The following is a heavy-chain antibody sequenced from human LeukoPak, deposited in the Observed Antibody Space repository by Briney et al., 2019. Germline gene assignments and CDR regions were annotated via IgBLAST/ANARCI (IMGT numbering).Heavy chain of an antibody. D-gene: IGHD4-23*01. CDR1: GFTFSNYA. Sequence: GGSLRLSCAASGFTFSNYAMSWVRQAPGKGLEWVSGISGSGGNTCYADSVKGRFTISRDNSKNTLSLQMNSLRAEDTAVYYCAKALYGGHDYWGQGTLVTVSS. CDR2: ISGSGGNT. V-gene: IGHV3-23*01. CDR3: AKALYGGHDY. J-gene: IGHJ4*02.